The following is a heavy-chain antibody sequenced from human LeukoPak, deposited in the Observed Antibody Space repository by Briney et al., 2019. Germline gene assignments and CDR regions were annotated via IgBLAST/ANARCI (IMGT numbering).Heavy chain of an antibody. CDR2: ISSSGSTI. V-gene: IGHV3-48*03. D-gene: IGHD3-10*01. CDR3: AREIRGFFDY. J-gene: IGHJ4*02. Sequence: GGSLRLSCAASGFTFSSYEMNWVRQAPGKGLEGVSYISSSGSTIYYADSVEGRFTISRDNAKNSLYLQMNSLRAEDTAVYYCAREIRGFFDYWGQGTLVTVSS. CDR1: GFTFSSYE.